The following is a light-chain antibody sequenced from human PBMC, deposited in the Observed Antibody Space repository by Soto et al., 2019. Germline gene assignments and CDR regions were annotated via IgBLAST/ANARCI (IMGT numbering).Light chain of an antibody. CDR3: QQSYRAPLT. CDR1: QTIGTY. CDR2: DAS. V-gene: IGKV1-39*01. Sequence: IEVTQSPSSLAASLGDRVTITCRASQTIGTYVNWYRQKSGAAPELLIYDASTLQSGVPSRSRGRASGTKFTLHISRLPPEDFATYYCQQSYRAPLTFGPGTKVDIK. J-gene: IGKJ3*01.